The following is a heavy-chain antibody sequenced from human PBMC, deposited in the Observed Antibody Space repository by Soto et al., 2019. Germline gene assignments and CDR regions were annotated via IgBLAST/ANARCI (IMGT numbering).Heavy chain of an antibody. CDR2: INHSGST. V-gene: IGHV4-34*01. D-gene: IGHD2-2*01. J-gene: IGHJ6*03. CDR1: GGSFSGYY. Sequence: SETLSLTCAVYGGSFSGYYWSWIRQPPGKGLEWIGEINHSGSTNYNPSLKSRVTISVDTSKNQFSLKLSSVTAADTAVYYCARRQRVYCSSTSCYGNYYYYMDVWGKGTRVTVSS. CDR3: ARRQRVYCSSTSCYGNYYYYMDV.